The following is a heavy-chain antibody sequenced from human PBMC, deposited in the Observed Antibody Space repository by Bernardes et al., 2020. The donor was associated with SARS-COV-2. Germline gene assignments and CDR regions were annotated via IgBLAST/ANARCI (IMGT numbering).Heavy chain of an antibody. D-gene: IGHD2-21*02. CDR3: TGSSCGIDCYIGGLRSWDYGMDV. CDR1: GGSISCLNFY. CDR2: IYSSVSS. J-gene: IGHJ6*02. V-gene: IGHV4-39*01. Sequence: SETLSLTFTVSGGSISCLNFYWTWIRQPPGPGLSSLVRIYSSVSSYSTPSLHSRVTESVDTSKNQFSLRLSFVTAADTAVYYCTGSSCGIDCYIGGLRSWDYGMDVWGQGTTVTVSS.